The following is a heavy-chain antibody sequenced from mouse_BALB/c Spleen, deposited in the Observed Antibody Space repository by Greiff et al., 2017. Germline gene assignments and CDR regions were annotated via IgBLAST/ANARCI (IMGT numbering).Heavy chain of an antibody. CDR3: ARDLSGNYVRFAY. Sequence: EVQLVESGGGLVKPGGSLKLSCAASGFTFSDYYMYWVRQTPEKRLEWVATISDGGSYTYYPDSVKGRFTISRDNAKNNLYLQMSSLKSEDTAMYYCARDLSGNYVRFAYWGQGTLVTVSA. J-gene: IGHJ3*01. V-gene: IGHV5-4*02. CDR2: ISDGGSYT. D-gene: IGHD2-1*01. CDR1: GFTFSDYY.